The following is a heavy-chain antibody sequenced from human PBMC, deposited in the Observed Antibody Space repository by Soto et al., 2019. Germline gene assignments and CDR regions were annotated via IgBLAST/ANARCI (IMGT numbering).Heavy chain of an antibody. J-gene: IGHJ3*02. CDR2: IKSKTDGGTT. Sequence: GSLRLSCAASGFTFSNAWMNWVRQALGKGLEWVGRIKSKTDGGTTDYAAPVKGRFTISRDDSKNTLYLQMNSLKTEDTAVYYCTTPFYDSSGYYYLGADAFDIWGQGTMVTVSS. CDR1: GFTFSNAW. D-gene: IGHD3-22*01. CDR3: TTPFYDSSGYYYLGADAFDI. V-gene: IGHV3-15*07.